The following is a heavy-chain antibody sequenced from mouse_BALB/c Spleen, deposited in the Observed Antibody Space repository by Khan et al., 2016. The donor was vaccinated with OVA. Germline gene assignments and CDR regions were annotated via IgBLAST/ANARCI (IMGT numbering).Heavy chain of an antibody. CDR2: IWAGGST. Sequence: QVQLKESGPGLVAPSQSLSITCTVSGFSLTNYGVHWVRQPPGKGLEWLGVIWAGGSTNYNSAFMSRLSISKDDSKSQVFLKMNSLQTDDTAMYFCARNREPDYFDYWGQGTTLTVSS. V-gene: IGHV2-9*02. J-gene: IGHJ2*01. CDR3: ARNREPDYFDY. CDR1: GFSLTNYG.